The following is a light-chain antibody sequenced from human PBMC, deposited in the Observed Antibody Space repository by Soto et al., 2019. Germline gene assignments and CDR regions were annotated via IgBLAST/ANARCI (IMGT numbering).Light chain of an antibody. V-gene: IGKV1-5*01. J-gene: IGKJ2*01. Sequence: DIQMTQSPSTVSASVGDRVTITCRASQSINTWLAWYQQKPGKAPRVLIYDASSLQSGVPSRFSGSGSGTDFTLTLSILEPDDLATYYCQQYDGHFGQGTKLEIK. CDR1: QSINTW. CDR2: DAS. CDR3: QQYDGH.